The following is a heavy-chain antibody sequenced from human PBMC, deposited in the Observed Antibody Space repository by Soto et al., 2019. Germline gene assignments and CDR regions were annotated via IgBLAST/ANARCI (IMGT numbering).Heavy chain of an antibody. CDR1: GGSISSGGYS. CDR3: ARVGRKYGSGKVGFDP. J-gene: IGHJ5*02. D-gene: IGHD3-10*01. Sequence: QLQLQESGSGLVKPSQTLSLTCAVSGGSISSGGYSWSWIRQPPGKGLEWIGYIYHSGSTYYNPSLKSRVTISVDRAKNQFSLKLSSVTAADTAVYYCARVGRKYGSGKVGFDPWGQGTLVTVSS. CDR2: IYHSGST. V-gene: IGHV4-30-2*01.